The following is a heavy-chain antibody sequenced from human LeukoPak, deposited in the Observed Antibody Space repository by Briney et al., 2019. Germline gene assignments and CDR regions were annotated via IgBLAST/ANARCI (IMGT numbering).Heavy chain of an antibody. CDR1: GGSVSSGSYY. J-gene: IGHJ4*02. Sequence: SETLSLTCTVSGGSVSSGSYYWSWIRQPPGKGPEWIGYIYYSGSTNYNPSLKSRVTISVDTSKNQFSLKLSSVTAADTAVYYCARFRYSGYERDYWGQGTLVTVSS. CDR2: IYYSGST. D-gene: IGHD5-12*01. V-gene: IGHV4-61*01. CDR3: ARFRYSGYERDY.